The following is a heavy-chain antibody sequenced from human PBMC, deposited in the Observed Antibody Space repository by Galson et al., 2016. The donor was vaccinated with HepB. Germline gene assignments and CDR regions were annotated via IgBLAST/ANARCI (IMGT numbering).Heavy chain of an antibody. V-gene: IGHV4-4*01. CDR1: GFTFSSYSM. CDR2: SYHTGTT. Sequence: SLRLSCAASGFTFSSYSMNWVRQAPGKGLEWIGESYHTGTTNYHPSLRRRVTTSVDKSKNQFALRLASVTAADTAVYFCASKEWTSKSHYFYGLDVWGQGTTVIVSS. D-gene: IGHD3-3*01. CDR3: ASKEWTSKSHYFYGLDV. J-gene: IGHJ6*01.